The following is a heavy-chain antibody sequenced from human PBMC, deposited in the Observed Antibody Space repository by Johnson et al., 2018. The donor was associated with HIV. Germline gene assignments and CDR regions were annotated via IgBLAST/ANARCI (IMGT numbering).Heavy chain of an antibody. V-gene: IGHV3-30*03. J-gene: IGHJ3*02. D-gene: IGHD6-19*01. CDR1: GFTLSAYG. CDR3: ARGSSSGWSGGAFDI. CDR2: ISYDGSNK. Sequence: QVQLVESGGGVVQPGRSLRLSCAASGFTLSAYGMHWVRQAPGKGLEWLAVISYDGSNKYYADSVKGRFTISRDNSKNTLYLQMNSLRAEDTAVYYCARGSSSGWSGGAFDIWGQGTMVTVSS.